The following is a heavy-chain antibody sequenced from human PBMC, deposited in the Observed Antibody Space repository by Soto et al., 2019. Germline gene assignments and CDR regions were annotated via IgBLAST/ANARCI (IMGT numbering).Heavy chain of an antibody. CDR2: IDTDGSRK. D-gene: IGHD4-17*01. CDR3: GRANLDGNYANGVDV. Sequence: GGSLRLSCAASGFNFNTYWMYWVRQAPGKGLEWVANIDTDGSRKNYVDSVKGRFIISRDNVKNSLFLQMNSLRAEDTAVYYCGRANLDGNYANGVDVWGQGTTVTVSS. V-gene: IGHV3-7*03. J-gene: IGHJ6*02. CDR1: GFNFNTYW.